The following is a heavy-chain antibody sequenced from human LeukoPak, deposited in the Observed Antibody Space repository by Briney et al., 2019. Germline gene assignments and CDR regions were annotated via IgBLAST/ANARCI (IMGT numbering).Heavy chain of an antibody. V-gene: IGHV1-18*01. CDR3: ARLSYDGEGY. CDR1: GYTFTTYG. J-gene: IGHJ4*02. CDR2: ISAFTGNT. Sequence: ASVKVSCKTSGYTFTTYGISWVRQAPGQGLEYMGWISAFTGNTNYAQKFQGRVAMTMDTSTSTVEMELRINKFDDTAVYFCARLSYDGEGYWGQGTLVTASS. D-gene: IGHD3-10*01.